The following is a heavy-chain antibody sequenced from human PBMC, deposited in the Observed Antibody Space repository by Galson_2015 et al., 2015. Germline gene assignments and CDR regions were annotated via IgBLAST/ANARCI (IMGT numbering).Heavy chain of an antibody. D-gene: IGHD6-19*01. CDR3: ARDYTYYLDSSGSYPRFFDY. V-gene: IGHV1-3*04. J-gene: IGHJ4*02. CDR1: GYTFTNYP. Sequence: SVKVSCKASGYTFTNYPIHWVRQAPGQRLEWMGWINTVSTNTYYSKMFQGRVTFTRDTSASTAYMELSSLRSEDTAVYYCARDYTYYLDSSGSYPRFFDYWGQGALVTVSS. CDR2: INTVSTNT.